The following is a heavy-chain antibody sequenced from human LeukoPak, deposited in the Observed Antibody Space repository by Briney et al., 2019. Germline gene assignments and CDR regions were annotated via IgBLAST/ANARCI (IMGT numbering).Heavy chain of an antibody. V-gene: IGHV3-21*01. Sequence: PGGSLRLSCVASGFTFSSYSMNWVRQAPGKGLEWVSFISSSSSYIYYADSVKGRFTISRDNAKNSLYLQMNSLRAEDTAVYYCARVGVTTSFAFDIWGQGTMVTVSS. CDR2: ISSSSSYI. J-gene: IGHJ3*02. CDR1: GFTFSSYS. D-gene: IGHD4-17*01. CDR3: ARVGVTTSFAFDI.